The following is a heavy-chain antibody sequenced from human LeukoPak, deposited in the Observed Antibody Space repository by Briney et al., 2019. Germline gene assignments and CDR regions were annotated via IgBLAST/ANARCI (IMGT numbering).Heavy chain of an antibody. CDR3: ARPRDYGDSRAFDI. J-gene: IGHJ3*02. CDR2: IHYSGSP. CDR1: SGSISSDDYY. D-gene: IGHD4-17*01. V-gene: IGHV4-31*03. Sequence: SETLSLTCTVSSGSISSDDYYWSWIRQHPGKGLEWIGYIHYSGSPFYNPSLKGRIIISVDTSKNQFSLKLSSVTAADTAVYYCARPRDYGDSRAFDIWGQGTMVTVSS.